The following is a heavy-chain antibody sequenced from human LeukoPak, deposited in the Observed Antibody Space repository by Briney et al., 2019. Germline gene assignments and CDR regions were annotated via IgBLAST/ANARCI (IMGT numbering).Heavy chain of an antibody. CDR1: GFTLDDYA. Sequence: GRSLRLSCAASGFTLDDYAMHWVRQGPGKGLEWVAGITSKSGFIAYADSVKGRFTISRDNAKNSLYLQMNSLRPDDTALYYCAKDFYTYSLQYFHHWGQGTLVTVSS. D-gene: IGHD3-16*01. J-gene: IGHJ1*01. V-gene: IGHV3-9*01. CDR3: AKDFYTYSLQYFHH. CDR2: ITSKSGFI.